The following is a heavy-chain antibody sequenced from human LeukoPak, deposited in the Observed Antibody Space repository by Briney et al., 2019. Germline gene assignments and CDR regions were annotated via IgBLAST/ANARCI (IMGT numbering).Heavy chain of an antibody. Sequence: GGSPRLSCAASGFTFSGSAMHWVRQASGKGLEWVGRIRSKANSYATAYAASVKGRFTISRDDSKNTAYLQMNSLKTEDTAVYYCNSGDYYDSSGYYLDDYWRQGTLVTVSS. CDR2: IRSKANSYAT. CDR3: NSGDYYDSSGYYLDDY. D-gene: IGHD3-22*01. V-gene: IGHV3-73*01. CDR1: GFTFSGSA. J-gene: IGHJ4*02.